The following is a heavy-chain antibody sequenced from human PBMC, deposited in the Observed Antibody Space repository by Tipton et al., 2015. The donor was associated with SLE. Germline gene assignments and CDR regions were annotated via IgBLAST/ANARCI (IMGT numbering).Heavy chain of an antibody. D-gene: IGHD1-1*01. CDR3: ARPLANAPYYFDY. CDR1: GGSISSSSYY. CDR2: IYYSGST. V-gene: IGHV4-39*07. Sequence: LRLSCTVSGGSISSSSYYWGWIRQPPGKGLEWIGSIYYSGSTYYNPSLKSRVTISVDTSKNQFSLKLSSVTAADTAVYYCARPLANAPYYFDYWGQGTLVTVSS. J-gene: IGHJ4*02.